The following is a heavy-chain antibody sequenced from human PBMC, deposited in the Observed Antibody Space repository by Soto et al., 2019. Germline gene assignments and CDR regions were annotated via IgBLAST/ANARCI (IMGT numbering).Heavy chain of an antibody. CDR2: IIPIFGTA. Sequence: QVQLLQSGAEVKKPGSSVKVSCKASGVTFSSYAISWVRQAPGQGLEWMGGIIPIFGTANYAQKFQGRVTIIADKSTSTAYMELRRLRSEDTAVYYCARVHDRGRFRALRWQWLIDDWGQGTLVTVSS. V-gene: IGHV1-69*06. CDR1: GVTFSSYA. D-gene: IGHD6-19*01. CDR3: ARVHDRGRFRALRWQWLIDD. J-gene: IGHJ4*02.